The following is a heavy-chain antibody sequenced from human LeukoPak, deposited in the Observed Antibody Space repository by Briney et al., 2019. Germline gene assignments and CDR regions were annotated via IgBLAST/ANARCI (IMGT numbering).Heavy chain of an antibody. CDR2: FDPEDGET. CDR1: GYTLTELS. CDR3: ARSIPLWKALRRDWFDP. Sequence: VASVKVSCKVSGYTLTELSMHWVRQAPGKGLEWMGGFDPEDGETIYAQKFQGRVTMTEDTSTDTAYMELSSLRSEDTAVYYCARSIPLWKALRRDWFDPWGQGTLVTVSS. J-gene: IGHJ5*02. V-gene: IGHV1-24*01. D-gene: IGHD3-10*01.